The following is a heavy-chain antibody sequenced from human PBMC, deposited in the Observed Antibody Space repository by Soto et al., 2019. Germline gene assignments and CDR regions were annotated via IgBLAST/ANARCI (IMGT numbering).Heavy chain of an antibody. Sequence: ASLQISCKGSGYSFAGYWITSVRQKPGKGLEWMARIDPIDSHTYYSPSFRGHVTISATKSITTVFLQWSSLRASDTAMYYCESQIYDSDTGPKFQSYCDSWVQSTPVAVSS. D-gene: IGHD3-22*01. J-gene: IGHJ4*02. CDR3: ESQIYDSDTGPKFQSYCDS. CDR1: GYSFAGYW. V-gene: IGHV5-10-1*01. CDR2: IDPIDSHT.